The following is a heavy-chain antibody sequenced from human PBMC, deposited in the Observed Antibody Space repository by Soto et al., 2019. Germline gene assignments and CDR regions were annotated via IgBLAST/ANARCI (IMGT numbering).Heavy chain of an antibody. J-gene: IGHJ6*02. D-gene: IGHD2-15*01. Sequence: QVQLVQSGAEVKKPGSSVKVSCKASGDTSSNYGVSWVRQAPGQGLEWMGGILPVFGTTTYARNFQGRITITAEQSTSTVYMELTSMRSDDTATYYCARDPDEVEGTDYHYYGLDVWDQGATVNVSS. V-gene: IGHV1-69*01. CDR2: ILPVFGTT. CDR3: ARDPDEVEGTDYHYYGLDV. CDR1: GDTSSNYG.